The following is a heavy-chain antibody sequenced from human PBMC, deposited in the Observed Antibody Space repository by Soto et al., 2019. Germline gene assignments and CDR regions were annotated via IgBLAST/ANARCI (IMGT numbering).Heavy chain of an antibody. CDR3: ASTTKRITMIVALNGWHY. Sequence: GGSLRLSCAASGFTFSSYAMHWVRQAPGKGLEWVAVISYDGSNKYYADSVKGRFTISRDNSKNTLYLQMNSLRAEDTAVYYCASTTKRITMIVALNGWHYWGQGTLVTVSS. CDR2: ISYDGSNK. V-gene: IGHV3-30-3*01. CDR1: GFTFSSYA. J-gene: IGHJ4*02. D-gene: IGHD3-22*01.